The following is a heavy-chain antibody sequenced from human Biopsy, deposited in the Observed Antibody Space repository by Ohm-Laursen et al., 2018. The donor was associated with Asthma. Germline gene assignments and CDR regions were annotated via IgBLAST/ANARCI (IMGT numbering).Heavy chain of an antibody. CDR3: VRGSSSWHHGPFHYYYGLDV. D-gene: IGHD6-13*01. Sequence: PSETLSLTCSLSSGSGGYMRSGNYYWGRIRQPPGKGLEWIGSIYYSGTTYYNPSLGSRVTVSADTSKNQFSLKLTSATAADTAVYYCVRGSSSWHHGPFHYYYGLDVWGQGTTATVSS. CDR1: SGSGGYMRSGNYY. CDR2: IYYSGTT. J-gene: IGHJ6*02. V-gene: IGHV4-39*01.